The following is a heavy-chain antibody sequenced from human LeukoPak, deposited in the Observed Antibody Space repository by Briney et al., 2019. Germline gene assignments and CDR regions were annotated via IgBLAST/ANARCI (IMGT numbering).Heavy chain of an antibody. Sequence: SETLSLTCTVSGGSISSYYWSWIRQPAGKGLEWIGRIYTSGTTHYNPSLKSRVTMSVDTSKNQFSLKLSSVTAADTAVYFCATLVSTRYYFDYWGQGTLVTVSS. CDR3: ATLVSTRYYFDY. V-gene: IGHV4-4*07. J-gene: IGHJ4*02. D-gene: IGHD5/OR15-5a*01. CDR1: GGSISSYY. CDR2: IYTSGTT.